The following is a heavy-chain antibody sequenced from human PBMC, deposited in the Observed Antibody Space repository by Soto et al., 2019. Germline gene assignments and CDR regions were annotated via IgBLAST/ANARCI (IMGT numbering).Heavy chain of an antibody. J-gene: IGHJ6*02. D-gene: IGHD2-21*01. CDR2: INHSGST. CDR1: GGDIDSYY. CDR3: ARNIVVVGYYYYGMDV. Sequence: SETLSLTCTVSGGDIDSYYWTWIRQSQGKGLEWIGEINHSGSTNYNPSLKSRVTISVDTSKNQFSLKLSSVTAADTAVYYCARNIVVVGYYYYGMDVWGQGTTVTVSS. V-gene: IGHV4-34*01.